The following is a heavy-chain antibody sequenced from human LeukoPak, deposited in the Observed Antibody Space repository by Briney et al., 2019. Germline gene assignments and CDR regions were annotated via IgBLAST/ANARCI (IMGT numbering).Heavy chain of an antibody. V-gene: IGHV4-39*01. CDR1: GGSISSSSYY. D-gene: IGHD3-9*01. CDR2: IYYSGST. CDR3: AAATMYYDILTGYYFYAFDI. Sequence: PSETLSLTCTVSGGSISSSSYYWGWIRQPPGKGLDWIGSIYYSGSTYYNPSLKSRVTISVDTSKHQFSLELSSVTAADTAVYYCAAATMYYDILTGYYFYAFDIWGQGTMVTVSS. J-gene: IGHJ3*02.